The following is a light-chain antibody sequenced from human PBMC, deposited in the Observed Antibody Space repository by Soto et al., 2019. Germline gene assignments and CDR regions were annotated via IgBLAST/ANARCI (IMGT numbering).Light chain of an antibody. CDR2: SDN. Sequence: QSVLTQPPSASATPGQRVTISCSGSSSDIGSNPVHWYQQVPGTAPKVLMYSDNQRPSGVPDRFAGSKSGTSASLAISGLQSEDEADYYCATWDDSLKGVVFGGGTKLTVL. V-gene: IGLV1-44*01. CDR1: SSDIGSNP. CDR3: ATWDDSLKGVV. J-gene: IGLJ2*01.